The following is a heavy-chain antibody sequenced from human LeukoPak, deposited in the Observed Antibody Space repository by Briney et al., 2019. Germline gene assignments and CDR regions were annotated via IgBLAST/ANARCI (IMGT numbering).Heavy chain of an antibody. CDR3: AKWSLETGTTLDDY. CDR2: IRYDGSNK. V-gene: IGHV3-30*02. CDR1: GFTFSSYS. J-gene: IGHJ4*02. D-gene: IGHD1-7*01. Sequence: PGGSLRLSCAASGFTFSSYSMNWVREAPGKGLEWVAFIRYDGSNKYYADSVKGRFTISRDNSKNTLYLQMNSLRAEDTAVYYCAKWSLETGTTLDDYWGQGTLVTVSS.